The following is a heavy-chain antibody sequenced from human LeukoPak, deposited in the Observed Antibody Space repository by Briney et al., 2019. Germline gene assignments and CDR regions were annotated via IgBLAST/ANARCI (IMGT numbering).Heavy chain of an antibody. Sequence: KPSETLSLTCTVSGGSISSYYWSWIRQPPGKGLEWIGYIYYSGSTNYNPSLKSRVTISVDTSKNQFSLKLSSVTAADTAVYYCARGSWYVSSVGYYYYYMDVWGKGTTVTISS. D-gene: IGHD6-13*01. CDR1: GGSISSYY. J-gene: IGHJ6*03. V-gene: IGHV4-59*01. CDR2: IYYSGST. CDR3: ARGSWYVSSVGYYYYYMDV.